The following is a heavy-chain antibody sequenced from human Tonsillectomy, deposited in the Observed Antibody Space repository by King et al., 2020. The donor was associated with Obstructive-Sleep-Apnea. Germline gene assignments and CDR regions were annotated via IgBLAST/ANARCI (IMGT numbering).Heavy chain of an antibody. V-gene: IGHV4-59*08. CDR2: IYYSGST. CDR1: GGSISSYY. Sequence: QLQESGPGLVKPSETLSLTCTVSGGSISSYYWSWIRQPPGQGLEWIGDIYYSGSTNYNPSLRSRVTISVDTSKNQFSLKPSSVTAADTAVYYCARHGSYYYGMDVWGQGTTVTVSS. D-gene: IGHD1-1*01. J-gene: IGHJ6*02. CDR3: ARHGSYYYGMDV.